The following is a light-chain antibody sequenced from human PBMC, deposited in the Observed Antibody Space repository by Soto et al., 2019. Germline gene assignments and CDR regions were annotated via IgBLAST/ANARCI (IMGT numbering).Light chain of an antibody. J-gene: IGKJ3*01. CDR1: ESISRN. Sequence: DIQMTQSPSSLSASVGDRVTIPCRASESISRNLNWYQQKAGKAPKLLIYAASTLQSGVPERFSGSGSGTDFTLTISSLQPEDFATYYCQQSYTMPFTFGPGTNVDI. CDR2: AAS. V-gene: IGKV1-39*01. CDR3: QQSYTMPFT.